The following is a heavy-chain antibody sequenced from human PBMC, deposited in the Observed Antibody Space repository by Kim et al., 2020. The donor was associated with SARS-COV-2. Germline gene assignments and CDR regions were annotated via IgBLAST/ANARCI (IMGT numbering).Heavy chain of an antibody. V-gene: IGHV3-53*01. CDR2: IYSSGRT. J-gene: IGHJ3*02. Sequence: GGSLRLSCAASAFTVNSNYMSWVRQAPGKGLEWLSFIYSSGRTYYADSVKGRFTVSRDTSMDTVYLQMNSLRADDTAVYFCASTTLLAPDAFDIWGRGTMVTVSS. CDR1: AFTVNSNY. D-gene: IGHD1-1*01. CDR3: ASTTLLAPDAFDI.